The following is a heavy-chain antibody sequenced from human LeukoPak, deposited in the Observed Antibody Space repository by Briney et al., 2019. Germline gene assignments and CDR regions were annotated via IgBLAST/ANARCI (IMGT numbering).Heavy chain of an antibody. D-gene: IGHD3-22*01. V-gene: IGHV3-33*06. J-gene: IGHJ2*01. CDR3: AEDHDSNGYYYVWYFDL. CDR1: GFTFSSYG. Sequence: PEGSLRLSCAASGFTFSSYGMHWVRQAPGKGLEWVAVVWYDGSNEYYADSVKGRFTISRDNSKNTLYLQMNSLRAEDTAVYYCAEDHDSNGYYYVWYFDLWGRGTLVTVSS. CDR2: VWYDGSNE.